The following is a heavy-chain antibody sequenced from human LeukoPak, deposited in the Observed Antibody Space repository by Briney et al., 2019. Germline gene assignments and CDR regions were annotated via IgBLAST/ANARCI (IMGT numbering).Heavy chain of an antibody. D-gene: IGHD6-19*01. J-gene: IGHJ4*02. CDR2: IYGRGGTT. CDR3: ARSSGWYG. Sequence: GGSLRLSCGASGFTFSSYDMTWVRQAPGKGLEWVSGIYGRGGTTYYADSVKGRFIVSRDNSKNSLSLQMNSLRAEDTAVYYCARSSGWYGWGQGTLVTVSS. V-gene: IGHV3-23*01. CDR1: GFTFSSYD.